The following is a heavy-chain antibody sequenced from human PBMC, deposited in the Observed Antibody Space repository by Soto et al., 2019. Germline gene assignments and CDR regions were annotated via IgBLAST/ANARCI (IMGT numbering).Heavy chain of an antibody. Sequence: EVQLVESGGGLVQPGGSLRLSCAASGFTFSSYWMSWVRQAPGKGLEWVANIKQDGSEKYYVDSVKGRFTISRDNAKNSLYLQMNSLGAEDTAVYYCARDGDTRYYDYVWGSYRPRGYGMDVWGQGTTVTVSS. CDR1: GFTFSSYW. CDR2: IKQDGSEK. V-gene: IGHV3-7*01. J-gene: IGHJ6*02. D-gene: IGHD3-16*02. CDR3: ARDGDTRYYDYVWGSYRPRGYGMDV.